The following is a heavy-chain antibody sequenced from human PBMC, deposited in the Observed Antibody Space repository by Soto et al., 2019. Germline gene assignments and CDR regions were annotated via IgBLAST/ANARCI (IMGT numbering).Heavy chain of an antibody. Sequence: RGSLRLSCAASGFTFINAWTSFVRQAPFKWLEWVGRTKSKTDGGTTVYAAPVKGRFTISRDDSKTTLYLQMNSLQTEDTAVYYCTTEERYGDYLKYYYGMDAWGQGTTVTVSS. D-gene: IGHD4-17*01. CDR2: TKSKTDGGTT. CDR3: TTEERYGDYLKYYYGMDA. J-gene: IGHJ6*02. CDR1: GFTFINAW. V-gene: IGHV3-15*01.